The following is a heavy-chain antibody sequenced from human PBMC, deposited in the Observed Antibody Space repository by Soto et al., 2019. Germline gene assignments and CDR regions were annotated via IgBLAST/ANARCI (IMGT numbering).Heavy chain of an antibody. CDR3: ARENFWSGFYGMDV. CDR1: GYTFTSYD. CDR2: MNPNSGNT. J-gene: IGHJ6*02. Sequence: GASVKVSCKASGYTFTSYDINWVRQATGQGLEWMGWMNPNSGNTGYAQKFQGRVTMTRNTSISTAYMELSSLRSEDTAVYYCARENFWSGFYGMDVWGQGTTVTVSS. V-gene: IGHV1-8*01. D-gene: IGHD3-3*01.